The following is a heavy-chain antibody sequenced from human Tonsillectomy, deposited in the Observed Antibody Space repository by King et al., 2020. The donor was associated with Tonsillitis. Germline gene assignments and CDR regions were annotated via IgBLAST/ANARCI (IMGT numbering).Heavy chain of an antibody. CDR3: AVIHYYYLDV. Sequence: VQLQQWGAGLLKPSETLSLTCAVHGGPFSDYYWSWIRQPPGKGLEWIGEINQSGSANYNPSLRSRVTISVDTSKNQFSLNLSSVTAADTAVYYCAVIHYYYLDVWGKGTTATVSS. D-gene: IGHD2-21*01. CDR1: GGPFSDYY. CDR2: INQSGSA. V-gene: IGHV4-34*01. J-gene: IGHJ6*03.